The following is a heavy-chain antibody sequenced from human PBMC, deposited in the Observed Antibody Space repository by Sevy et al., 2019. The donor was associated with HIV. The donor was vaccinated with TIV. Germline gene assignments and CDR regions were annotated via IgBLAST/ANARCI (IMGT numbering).Heavy chain of an antibody. V-gene: IGHV3-48*03. CDR3: ARDRQGITVAGTAIDS. J-gene: IGHJ4*02. Sequence: GGSLRLSCTASGFTFSSYEMNWVRQAPGKGLEWVSYITCTGGTIYYADSVQGRFTISRDNARNSLYLQMNSLRAEDTAVYYCARDRQGITVAGTAIDSWGQGTLVTVSS. D-gene: IGHD6-19*01. CDR2: ITCTGGTI. CDR1: GFTFSSYE.